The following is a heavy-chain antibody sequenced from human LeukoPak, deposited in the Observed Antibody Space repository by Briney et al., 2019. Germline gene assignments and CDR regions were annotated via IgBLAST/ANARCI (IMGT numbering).Heavy chain of an antibody. V-gene: IGHV4-59*01. CDR3: ARDLSGDQPFDY. CDR2: IYYSGST. D-gene: IGHD4-17*01. CDR1: GGSISSYY. J-gene: IGHJ4*02. Sequence: SSETLSLTCTVSGGSISSYYWSWIRQPPGKGLEWIGYIYYSGSTNYNPSLKSRVTISVDTSKNQFSLKLSSVTAADTAVYYCARDLSGDQPFDYWGQGTLVTVSS.